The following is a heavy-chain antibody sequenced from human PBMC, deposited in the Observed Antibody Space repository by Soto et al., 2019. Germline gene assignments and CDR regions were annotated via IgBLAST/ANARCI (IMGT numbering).Heavy chain of an antibody. CDR3: VRLVTGSPNWFDP. Sequence: GEALKISCKGSGYSFTNHWVGWVRQTPGKGLEWMGTIHPADSDTRYSPSFQGQVTISADKSISTAYLQWSGLKASDTAIYYCVRLVTGSPNWFDPWGQGALVTASS. CDR2: IHPADSDT. V-gene: IGHV5-51*01. CDR1: GYSFTNHW. J-gene: IGHJ5*02. D-gene: IGHD3-9*01.